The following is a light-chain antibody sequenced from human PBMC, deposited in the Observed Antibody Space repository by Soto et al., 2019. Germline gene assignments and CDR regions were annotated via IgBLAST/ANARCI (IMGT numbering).Light chain of an antibody. CDR3: SSYTXXSTPYV. J-gene: IGLJ1*01. CDR1: SSDVGGYNY. CDR2: DVS. Sequence: QSALTQPASVSGSPGQSITISCTGTSSDVGGYNYVSWYQQHPGKAPKLMIYDVSNRPSGVSNRFSGSKSGNTASLTISGLQAEXXAXXYCSSYTXXSTPYVFGTGTKLTVL. V-gene: IGLV2-14*01.